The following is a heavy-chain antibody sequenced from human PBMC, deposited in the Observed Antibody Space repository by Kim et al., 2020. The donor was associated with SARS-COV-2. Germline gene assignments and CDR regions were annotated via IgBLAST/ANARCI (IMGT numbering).Heavy chain of an antibody. CDR1: GGTFSSYA. J-gene: IGHJ3*02. V-gene: IGHV1-69*13. CDR3: ARIPSSIAARPGGAFDI. Sequence: SVKVSCKASGGTFSSYAISWVRQAPGQGLEWMGGIIPIFGTANYAQKFQGRVTITADESTSTAYMELSSLRSEDTAVYYCARIPSSIAARPGGAFDIWGQGTMVTVSS. D-gene: IGHD6-6*01. CDR2: IIPIFGTA.